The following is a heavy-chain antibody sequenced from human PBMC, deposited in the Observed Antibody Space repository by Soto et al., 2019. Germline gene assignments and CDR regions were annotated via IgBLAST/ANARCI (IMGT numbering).Heavy chain of an antibody. CDR1: GFTFSDYY. J-gene: IGHJ4*02. V-gene: IGHV3-11*06. D-gene: IGHD5-18*01. CDR3: VRAASELDY. CDR2: ISSSSSHT. Sequence: QVQLVESGGGLVKPGGSLRLSCSASGFTFSDYYMTWIRQAPGKGLEWVSYISSSSSHTNYADSVEGRFTISRDNAKNSLYLQMNSLRAEDKAVYYCVRAASELDYWGQGTLVTVSP.